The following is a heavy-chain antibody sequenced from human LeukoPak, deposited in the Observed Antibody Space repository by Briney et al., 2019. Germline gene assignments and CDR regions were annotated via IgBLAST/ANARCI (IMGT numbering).Heavy chain of an antibody. CDR2: ISSSGNSK. D-gene: IGHD3-3*01. J-gene: IGHJ6*03. CDR1: GFTFSSYG. Sequence: GGSLRLSCAASGFTFSSYGMNWVRQAPGKGLEWISYISSSGNSKYYADSVKGRFTVSRDNVWKSLYLQMDSLRAEDTAVYYCARRITISGVGYYMDVWGKGTTVTVSS. CDR3: ARRITISGVGYYMDV. V-gene: IGHV3-48*01.